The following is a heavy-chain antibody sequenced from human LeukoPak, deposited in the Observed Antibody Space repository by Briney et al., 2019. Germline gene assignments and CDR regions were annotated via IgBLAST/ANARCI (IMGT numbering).Heavy chain of an antibody. Sequence: GASVKVSCKASGYTFTGYYMHWVRQAPGQGLEWMGWINPNSGGTNYARKFQGRVTMTRDTSISTAYMELSRLRSDDTAVYYCARDRVVVITTSWFDPWGQGTLVTVSS. D-gene: IGHD3-22*01. V-gene: IGHV1-2*02. CDR2: INPNSGGT. CDR3: ARDRVVVITTSWFDP. CDR1: GYTFTGYY. J-gene: IGHJ5*02.